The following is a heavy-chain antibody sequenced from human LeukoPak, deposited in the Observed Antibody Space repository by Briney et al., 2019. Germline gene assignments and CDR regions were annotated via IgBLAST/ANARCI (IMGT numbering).Heavy chain of an antibody. CDR2: IDPNGGST. CDR1: GXSFSMYS. J-gene: IGHJ2*01. CDR3: ARVEGYGYYGL. D-gene: IGHD2-15*01. Sequence: PGGSLRLSCAASGXSFSMYSMHWVRQAPGKGLEYVSAIDPNGGSTYYANSVKGRFTVSRDNSRNTLYLQMGSLTAEDMAVYYCARVEGYGYYGLWGRGTLLTVSS. V-gene: IGHV3-64*01.